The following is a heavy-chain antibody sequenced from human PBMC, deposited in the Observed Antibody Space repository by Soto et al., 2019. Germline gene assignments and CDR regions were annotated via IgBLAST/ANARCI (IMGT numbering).Heavy chain of an antibody. CDR3: ARVRTSYYYYGMDV. Sequence: ASVKVSCKASGYTFTGYYMHWVRQAPGQGLEWMGWTNPNSGGTNYAQKFQGRVTMTRDTSISTAYMELSRLRSDDTAVYYCARVRTSYYYYGMDVWGQGTTVTV. J-gene: IGHJ6*02. CDR2: TNPNSGGT. CDR1: GYTFTGYY. V-gene: IGHV1-2*02.